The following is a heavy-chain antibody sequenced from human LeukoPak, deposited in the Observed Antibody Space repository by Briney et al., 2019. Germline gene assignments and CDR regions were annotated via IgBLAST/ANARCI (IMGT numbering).Heavy chain of an antibody. CDR2: INPSGGST. V-gene: IGHV1-46*01. J-gene: IGHJ4*02. Sequence: SVEVSCXAXXYTFTSYYMHWVRQAPGQGLGWMGIINPSGGSTSYAQKFQGRVTMTRDTSTSTVYMELSSLRSEDTAVYYCARGNCSSTSCYHYFDYWGQGTLVTVSS. CDR1: XYTFTSYY. CDR3: ARGNCSSTSCYHYFDY. D-gene: IGHD2-2*01.